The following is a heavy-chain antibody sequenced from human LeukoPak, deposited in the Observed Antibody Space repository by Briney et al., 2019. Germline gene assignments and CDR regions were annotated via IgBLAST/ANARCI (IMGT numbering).Heavy chain of an antibody. Sequence: PSETLSLTCTVSGGSISSGSYYWSWIRQPAGKGLEWIGRIYTSGSTNYNPSLKSRVTISVDTSKNLFSLKLTSVAAVDTAVYYCARWSSDITHNYFDCWGPGTLVTVSS. D-gene: IGHD3-10*01. V-gene: IGHV4-61*02. CDR1: GGSISSGSYY. J-gene: IGHJ4*02. CDR3: ARWSSDITHNYFDC. CDR2: IYTSGST.